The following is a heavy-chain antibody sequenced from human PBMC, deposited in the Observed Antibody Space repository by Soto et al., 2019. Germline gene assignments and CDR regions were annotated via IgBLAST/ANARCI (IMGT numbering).Heavy chain of an antibody. Sequence: QVQLVQSGAEVKKPGASVKVSCKASGYTFTSYGISWVRQAPGQGLEWLGWISAYNGNTNYARNLQGRVTVTADTSTTTAYMELRSLSSDDTAVYYCASDRGIVIAGGTIPDNWGQGTLVTVCS. J-gene: IGHJ4*02. CDR3: ASDRGIVIAGGTIPDN. V-gene: IGHV1-18*01. CDR1: GYTFTSYG. CDR2: ISAYNGNT. D-gene: IGHD1-26*01.